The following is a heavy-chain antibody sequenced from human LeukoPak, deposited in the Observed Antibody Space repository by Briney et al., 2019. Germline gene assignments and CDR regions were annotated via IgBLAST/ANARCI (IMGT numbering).Heavy chain of an antibody. CDR1: GGTFSSYA. CDR3: ARGAGYCGGDCYIRGTAFDI. CDR2: IIPIFGTA. J-gene: IGHJ3*02. D-gene: IGHD2-21*01. Sequence: SVKVSCXASGGTFSSYAISWVRQAPGQGLEWMAGIIPIFGTANYAQKFQGRVTITADESTSTAYMELSSLRSEDTAVYYCARGAGYCGGDCYIRGTAFDIWGQGTMVTVSS. V-gene: IGHV1-69*13.